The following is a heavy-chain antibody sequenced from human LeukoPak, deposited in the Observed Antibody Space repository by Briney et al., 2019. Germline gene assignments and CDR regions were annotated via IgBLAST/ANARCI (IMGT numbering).Heavy chain of an antibody. D-gene: IGHD5-12*01. CDR2: ISRSGNSI. J-gene: IGHJ4*02. CDR3: ARPYSAYAFDY. V-gene: IGHV3-48*03. CDR1: GFTFSSYE. Sequence: GGSLRLSCAASGFTFSSYEMNWVRQAPGKGLEWLSYISRSGNSIFYADSVKGRFTISRDNAKNSLYLQMNSLRAEDTAVYYCARPYSAYAFDYWGQGALVTVSS.